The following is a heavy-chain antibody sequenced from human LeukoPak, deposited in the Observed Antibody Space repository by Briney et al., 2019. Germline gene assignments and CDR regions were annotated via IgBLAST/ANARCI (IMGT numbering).Heavy chain of an antibody. Sequence: GAFLRLSCAAPGFTFSNYAMSWVRQAPGKGLEWVSAITGSDFITYYADSVKGRFTISRDNYKSTLYLQMNSLRAEDTAVYYCAKWGDYDVLTGYYDPDYWGQGTLVTVSS. D-gene: IGHD3-9*01. V-gene: IGHV3-23*01. CDR1: GFTFSNYA. J-gene: IGHJ4*02. CDR3: AKWGDYDVLTGYYDPDY. CDR2: ITGSDFIT.